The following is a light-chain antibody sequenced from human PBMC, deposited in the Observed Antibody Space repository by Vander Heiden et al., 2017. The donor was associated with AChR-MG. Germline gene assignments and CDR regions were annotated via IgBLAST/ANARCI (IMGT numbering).Light chain of an antibody. Sequence: EIVMTQSPATLSVSPGERATLSCRASQSVSSNLDWYQQKPGQAPRLLIYGASTRATGIPARFSGSGSGTEFTLTISSLQSEDFAVYYCQQYKNWPPLTFGGGTKVEIK. CDR2: GAS. J-gene: IGKJ4*01. CDR1: QSVSSN. V-gene: IGKV3-15*01. CDR3: QQYKNWPPLT.